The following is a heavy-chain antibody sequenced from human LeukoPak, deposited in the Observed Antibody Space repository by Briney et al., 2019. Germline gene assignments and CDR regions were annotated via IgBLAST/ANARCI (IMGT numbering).Heavy chain of an antibody. D-gene: IGHD6-19*01. Sequence: GGSLRLSCAASGFTFDCCGMHWVRQAPGKGLEWVAFIRNVGNDKYYADSVKGRFTISRDNGKNSLHLQMNSLRAEDTALYYCARVRPGQWLLRDAFDIWGQGTMVTVSS. CDR1: GFTFDCCG. CDR3: ARVRPGQWLLRDAFDI. J-gene: IGHJ3*02. CDR2: IRNVGNDK. V-gene: IGHV3-30*02.